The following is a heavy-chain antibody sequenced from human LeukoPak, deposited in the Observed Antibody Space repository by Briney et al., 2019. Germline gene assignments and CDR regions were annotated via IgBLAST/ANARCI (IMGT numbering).Heavy chain of an antibody. CDR1: GFTFSNYE. V-gene: IGHV3-48*03. D-gene: IGHD6-13*01. Sequence: GGSLRLSCAASGFTFSNYEMNWVRQAPGKGLEWVSYISSSGSIIYYADSVKGRFTISRDNAKNSLYLQMNSLRAEDTAIYYCARGGHIAATTLVDYWGQGTLVTVSS. CDR2: ISSSGSII. J-gene: IGHJ4*02. CDR3: ARGGHIAATTLVDY.